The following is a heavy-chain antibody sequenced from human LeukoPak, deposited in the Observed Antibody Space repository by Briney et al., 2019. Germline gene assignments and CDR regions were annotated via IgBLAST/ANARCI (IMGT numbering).Heavy chain of an antibody. J-gene: IGHJ5*02. V-gene: IGHV4-39*01. CDR3: ARPYGSGSYYNP. D-gene: IGHD3-10*01. Sequence: SETLSLTWTVSGGSISSSSYYWGWIRQPPGKGLEWIGSIYYSGSTHYNPSLKSRVTISVDTSKNQFSLKLSSVTAADTAVYYCARPYGSGSYYNPWGQGTLVTVSS. CDR1: GGSISSSSYY. CDR2: IYYSGST.